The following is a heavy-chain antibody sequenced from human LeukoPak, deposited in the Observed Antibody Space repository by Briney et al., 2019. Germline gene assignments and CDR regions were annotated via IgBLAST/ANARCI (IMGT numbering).Heavy chain of an antibody. Sequence: ASVKVSCKASGYTFTGYYMHWVRQAPGQGLEWMGRINPNSGGTNYAQKFQGRVTMPRDTSISTAYMELSRLRSDDTAVYYCAREGYDILTGYYDYWGQGTLVTVSS. J-gene: IGHJ4*02. V-gene: IGHV1-2*06. CDR1: GYTFTGYY. CDR3: AREGYDILTGYYDY. CDR2: INPNSGGT. D-gene: IGHD3-9*01.